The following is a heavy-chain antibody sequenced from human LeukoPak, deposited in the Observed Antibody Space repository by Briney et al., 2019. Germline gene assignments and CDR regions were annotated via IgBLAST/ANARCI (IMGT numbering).Heavy chain of an antibody. CDR3: ARDIELST. CDR2: INLSGTNA. CDR1: GFTFSDSA. D-gene: IGHD3-16*02. Sequence: HTGGSLRLSCVASGFTFSDSAMSWVRQAPGKGLEWVSLINLSGTNAYYADSVKGRFTISRDNSKDTVYLQMNSLRAEDTAIYNCARDIELSTWGLGTKVTVSS. V-gene: IGHV3-23*01. J-gene: IGHJ3*01.